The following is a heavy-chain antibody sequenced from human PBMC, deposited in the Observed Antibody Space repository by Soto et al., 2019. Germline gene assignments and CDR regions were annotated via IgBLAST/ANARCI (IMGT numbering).Heavy chain of an antibody. J-gene: IGHJ4*02. V-gene: IGHV1-18*01. CDR1: GYTFTSYG. CDR2: ISAYNGNT. CDR3: ATNIFPFSSGSAESFVS. Sequence: ASVKVSCKASGYTFTSYGISWVRQAPGQGLEWMGWISAYNGNTNYAQKLQGRVTMTTDTSTSTAYMELRSLRSDDTAVYYCATNIFPFSSGSAESFVSRGQGTLVTVSS. D-gene: IGHD3-3*01.